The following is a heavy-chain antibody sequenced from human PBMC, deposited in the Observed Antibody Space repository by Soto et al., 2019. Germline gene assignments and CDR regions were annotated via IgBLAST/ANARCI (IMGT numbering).Heavy chain of an antibody. CDR2: ISGYNGYT. V-gene: IGHV1-18*01. CDR3: ARISRPVAGIDAFDI. D-gene: IGHD6-19*01. CDR1: GYTFTSYD. Sequence: QVQLVQSGAEVKKPGASVKVSCKASGYTFTSYDISWVRQAPGQGLEWLGWISGYNGYTNYAQKVQGRVTMTTDTSTSTSYMELRSLRSDDTAGYYWARISRPVAGIDAFDIWGQGTMVTVS. J-gene: IGHJ3*02.